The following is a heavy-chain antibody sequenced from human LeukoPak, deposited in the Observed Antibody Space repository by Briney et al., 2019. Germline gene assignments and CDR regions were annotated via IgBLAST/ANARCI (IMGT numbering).Heavy chain of an antibody. D-gene: IGHD4-23*01. V-gene: IGHV4-30-2*01. CDR3: ARVGTTVVTPFDY. CDR1: GGSISSGGYY. CDR2: IYHSGST. J-gene: IGHJ4*02. Sequence: NASQTLSLTCTVSGGSISSGGYYWSWIRQPPGKGLEWIGYIYHSGSTYYNPSLKSRVTISVDRSKNQFSLKLSSVTAADTAVYYCARVGTTVVTPFDYWGQGTLVTVSS.